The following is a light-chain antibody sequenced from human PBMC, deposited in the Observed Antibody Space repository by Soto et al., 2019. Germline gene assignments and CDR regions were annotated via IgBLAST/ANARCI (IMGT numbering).Light chain of an antibody. V-gene: IGKV1-33*01. CDR3: QHYDNPPLT. J-gene: IGKJ3*01. CDR2: DAS. Sequence: DIPMTQSPSSLSASVGDRVTITCQASQDISNYLNWYQQKPGKTPQLLIYDASSLETAVPSRFSGSGSGTDFIFTISSLQPDVIATSYCQHYDNPPLTFGPGTKVDIK. CDR1: QDISNY.